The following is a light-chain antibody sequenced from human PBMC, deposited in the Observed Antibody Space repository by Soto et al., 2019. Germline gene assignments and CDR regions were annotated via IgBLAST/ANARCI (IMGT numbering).Light chain of an antibody. J-gene: IGKJ4*01. V-gene: IGKV3-20*01. Sequence: EIVLTQSPGPLSLSPGERATLSCRASQSVSHNYLAWYQQKPGQAPRLLIYGASTRAPGIPDRFSGSGSATDFTLTISRLEPEDFAVYYCQHFWSYPPSFGGGTKVSVK. CDR1: QSVSHNY. CDR3: QHFWSYPPS. CDR2: GAS.